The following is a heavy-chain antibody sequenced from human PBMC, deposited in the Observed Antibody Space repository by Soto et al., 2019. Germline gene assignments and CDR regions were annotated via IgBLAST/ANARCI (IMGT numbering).Heavy chain of an antibody. CDR3: ARGEVAAAPYYFDY. CDR1: GGSFSGYY. D-gene: IGHD2-15*01. CDR2: INHSGNT. Sequence: PSETLSLTCAVYGGSFSGYYWSWVRRPPGKGLEWIGEINHSGNTNYNPSLKSRVTKSVDTSKNQFSLKLSSVTAADTAVYYCARGEVAAAPYYFDYWGQGTLVTVSS. J-gene: IGHJ4*02. V-gene: IGHV4-34*01.